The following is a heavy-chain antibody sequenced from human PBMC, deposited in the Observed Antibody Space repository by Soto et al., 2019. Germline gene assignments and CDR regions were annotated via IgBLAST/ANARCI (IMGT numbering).Heavy chain of an antibody. CDR3: ARDSGITMVRGWFDY. V-gene: IGHV4-61*05. D-gene: IGHD3-10*01. Sequence: PSETLSLTCTVSGGSISSSSYYWGWIRQPPGKGLEWIGYIYYSGSTNYNPSLKSRVTISVDRSKNQFSLKLSSVTAADTAVYYCARDSGITMVRGWFDYWGQGTLVTVPQ. J-gene: IGHJ4*02. CDR1: GGSISSSSYY. CDR2: IYYSGST.